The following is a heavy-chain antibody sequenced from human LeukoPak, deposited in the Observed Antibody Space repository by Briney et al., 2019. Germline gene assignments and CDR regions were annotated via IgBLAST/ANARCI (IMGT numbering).Heavy chain of an antibody. CDR2: TSSSGSTI. Sequence: GGSLRLSCAASGFTFSSYEMNWVRQAPGKGLEWVSYTSSSGSTIYYADSVKGRFTISRDNAKNSLYLQMNSLRAEDTAVYYCARDRITMVRGDGMDVWGKGTTVTVSS. V-gene: IGHV3-48*03. CDR1: GFTFSSYE. CDR3: ARDRITMVRGDGMDV. J-gene: IGHJ6*04. D-gene: IGHD3-10*01.